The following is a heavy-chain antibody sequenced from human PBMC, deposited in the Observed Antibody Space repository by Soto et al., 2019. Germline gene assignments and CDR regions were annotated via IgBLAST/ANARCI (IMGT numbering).Heavy chain of an antibody. D-gene: IGHD3-3*01. J-gene: IGHJ6*02. CDR3: AKDPDFKATWFRPHYYYGMDV. Sequence: GGSLRLSCAASGFTFSSKYMSWVRQAPGKGLEWVSLIHSGGPTCYADSVKGRFTISRDNSKNTLYLQMNSLRAEDTAVYYCAKDPDFKATWFRPHYYYGMDVWGQGTTVTVSS. CDR1: GFTFSSKY. V-gene: IGHV3-53*01. CDR2: IHSGGPT.